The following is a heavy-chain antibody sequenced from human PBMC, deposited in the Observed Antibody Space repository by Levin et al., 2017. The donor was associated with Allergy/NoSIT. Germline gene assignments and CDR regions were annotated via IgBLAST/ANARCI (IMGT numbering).Heavy chain of an antibody. Sequence: GGSLRLSCAASGFSFSSYWMSWVRQAPGKRLEWVANIKHDGIEKYYVDSVKGRFTISRDNAKNSLYLQMNSLRAEDTAVYFCARTIPGYGTSWDYFDYWGQGTLITVSS. V-gene: IGHV3-7*01. D-gene: IGHD6-13*01. J-gene: IGHJ4*02. CDR3: ARTIPGYGTSWDYFDY. CDR1: GFSFSSYW. CDR2: IKHDGIEK.